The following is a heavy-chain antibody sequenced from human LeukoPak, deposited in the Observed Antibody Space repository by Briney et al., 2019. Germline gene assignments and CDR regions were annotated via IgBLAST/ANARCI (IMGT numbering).Heavy chain of an antibody. J-gene: IGHJ4*02. V-gene: IGHV1-2*06. CDR3: ARGRLYSSGWYYFDY. Sequence: ASVKVSCKASGYTFTGYYMHWVRQAPGQGLEWMGRINPNSGGTNYAQKLQGRVTMTTDTSTSTAYMELRSLRSDDTAVYYCARGRLYSSGWYYFDYWGQGTLVTVSS. D-gene: IGHD6-19*01. CDR1: GYTFTGYY. CDR2: INPNSGGT.